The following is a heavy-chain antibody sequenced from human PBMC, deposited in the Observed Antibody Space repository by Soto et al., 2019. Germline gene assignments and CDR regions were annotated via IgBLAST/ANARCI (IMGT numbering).Heavy chain of an antibody. J-gene: IGHJ3*02. CDR2: FDPEDGET. Sequence: ASVKVSCKVSGYTLTELSMHWVRQAPGKGLEWMGGFDPEDGETIYAQKFQGRVTMTEDTSTDTAYMELSSLRSEDTAVYYCAKKIVEVAGYDTFDTWGQGTMVTVSS. V-gene: IGHV1-24*01. CDR3: AKKIVEVAGYDTFDT. CDR1: GYTLTELS. D-gene: IGHD6-19*01.